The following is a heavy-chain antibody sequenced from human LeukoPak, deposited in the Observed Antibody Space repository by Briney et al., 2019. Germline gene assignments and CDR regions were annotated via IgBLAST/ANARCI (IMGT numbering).Heavy chain of an antibody. CDR2: ISAYNGNT. J-gene: IGHJ4*02. Sequence: ASVKVSCKASGYTFTSYGISWVRQAPGQGLEWMGWISAYNGNTNYAQKPQGRVTMTTDTSTSTAHMELRSLRSDDTAVYYCARPRYYYDSSGYYPYYFDYWGQGTLVTVSS. CDR3: ARPRYYYDSSGYYPYYFDY. CDR1: GYTFTSYG. V-gene: IGHV1-18*01. D-gene: IGHD3-22*01.